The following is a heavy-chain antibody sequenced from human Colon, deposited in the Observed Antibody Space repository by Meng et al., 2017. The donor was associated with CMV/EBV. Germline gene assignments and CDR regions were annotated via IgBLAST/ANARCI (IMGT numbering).Heavy chain of an antibody. D-gene: IGHD3-22*01. J-gene: IGHJ4*02. V-gene: IGHV3-21*04. CDR3: ARSYYYYSSGYFDC. CDR2: TTPTGSYI. Sequence: GESLKISCVASGFTFSQYNMNWVRQAPGKGLEWVASTTPTGSYIYYADSMKGRFTVSRDNSKNTLYLQMNSLRAEDTAVYYCARSYYYYSSGYFDCWGQGTLVTVSS. CDR1: GFTFSQYN.